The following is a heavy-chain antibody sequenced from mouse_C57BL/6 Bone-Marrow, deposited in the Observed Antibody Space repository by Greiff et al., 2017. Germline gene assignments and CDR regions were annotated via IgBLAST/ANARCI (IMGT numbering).Heavy chain of an antibody. CDR2: ISSGSSTI. J-gene: IGHJ4*01. D-gene: IGHD2-14*01. Sequence: EVKLQESGGGLVKPGGSLKLSCAASGFTFSDYGMHWVRQAPEKGLEWVAYISSGSSTIYYADTVKGRFTISRDNAKNTLFLQMTSLRSEDTAMYYGARARVHYYAMDYWGQGTSVTVSS. CDR1: GFTFSDYG. V-gene: IGHV5-17*01. CDR3: ARARVHYYAMDY.